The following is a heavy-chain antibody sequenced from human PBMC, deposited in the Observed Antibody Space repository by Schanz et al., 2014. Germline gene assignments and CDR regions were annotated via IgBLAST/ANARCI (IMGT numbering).Heavy chain of an antibody. Sequence: QVQLQESGPGLVKPSEALSLTCTVSGDSISTSYYWGWIRQPPGKGLGWIGSVYYSGGSYYNPARNTRATVSVNTSKYRFPRSLSSVTAADTAVYYCARPNSASYRIYYFDYWGQGTLVTVSS. CDR3: ARPNSASYRIYYFDY. CDR1: GDSISTSYY. D-gene: IGHD1-26*01. J-gene: IGHJ4*02. CDR2: VYYSGGS. V-gene: IGHV4-39*01.